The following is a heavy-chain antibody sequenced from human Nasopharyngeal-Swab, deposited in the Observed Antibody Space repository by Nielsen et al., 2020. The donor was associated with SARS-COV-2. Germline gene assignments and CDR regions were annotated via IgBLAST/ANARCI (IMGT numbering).Heavy chain of an antibody. D-gene: IGHD2-2*02. V-gene: IGHV3-21*01. J-gene: IGHJ6*02. CDR1: GFTFSSYS. CDR3: ARSSPLGYCSSTSCYTGGKTTYYYYGMDV. CDR2: ISSSSSYI. Sequence: GESLKISCAASGFTFSSYSMNWVRQAPGKGLEWVSSISSSSSYIYYADSVKGRFTISRDNAKNSLYLQMNSLRAEDTAVYYCARSSPLGYCSSTSCYTGGKTTYYYYGMDVWGQGTTVTVSS.